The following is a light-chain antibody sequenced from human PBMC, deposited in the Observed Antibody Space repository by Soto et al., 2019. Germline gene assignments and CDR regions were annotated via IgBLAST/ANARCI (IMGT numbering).Light chain of an antibody. Sequence: EIVLTQSPGTLPLSPGERATLSCRASQSVSSSSLAWYQQKPGQAPSLLFYGASKRATGFPDRFSGSGSGTDFTLPSSRVEPEDFAVYYCQQYGSSPLTFGGGTKVEIK. CDR2: GAS. V-gene: IGKV3-20*01. J-gene: IGKJ4*01. CDR1: QSVSSSS. CDR3: QQYGSSPLT.